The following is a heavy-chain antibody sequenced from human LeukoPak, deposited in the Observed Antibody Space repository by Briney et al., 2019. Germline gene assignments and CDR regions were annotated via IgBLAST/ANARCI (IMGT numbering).Heavy chain of an antibody. D-gene: IGHD2-21*02. CDR1: GFTFSSHA. CDR2: ISYDGSNK. J-gene: IGHJ4*02. V-gene: IGHV3-30-3*01. CDR3: AREVAHCGGDCYSHFDY. Sequence: GRSLRLSCAASGFTFSSHAMHWVRQAPGKGLEWVAVISYDGSNKYYADSVKGRFTISRDNSKNTLYLQMNSLRAEDTAVYYCAREVAHCGGDCYSHFDYWGQGTLVTVSS.